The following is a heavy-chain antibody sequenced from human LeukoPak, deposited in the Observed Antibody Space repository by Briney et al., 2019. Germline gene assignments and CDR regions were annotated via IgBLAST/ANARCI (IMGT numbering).Heavy chain of an antibody. J-gene: IGHJ3*02. CDR2: IIPIFGTA. Sequence: ASVKVSCKASGGTFSSYAISWVRQAPGQGLEWMGGIIPIFGTANYAQKFQGRVTMTRDMSTSTVYMELSSLRSEDTAVYYCARDRSGGAYDSSGSDDAFDIWGQGTMVTVSS. D-gene: IGHD3-22*01. CDR3: ARDRSGGAYDSSGSDDAFDI. CDR1: GGTFSSYA. V-gene: IGHV1-69*05.